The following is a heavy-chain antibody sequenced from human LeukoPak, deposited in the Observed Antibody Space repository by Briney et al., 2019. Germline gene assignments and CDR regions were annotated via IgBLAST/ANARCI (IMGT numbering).Heavy chain of an antibody. V-gene: IGHV4-39*01. CDR1: GGSISSTSYS. Sequence: PSETLSLTCTVSGGSISSTSYSWGWIRQAPGKGLEWIGSIYHSGSTYHNPALKSRVTISVDTSKNQFSLKLSSVTAADTAVYYCARGFDYGGIKPKLRRYFDYWGQGTLVTVSS. J-gene: IGHJ4*02. CDR3: ARGFDYGGIKPKLRRYFDY. D-gene: IGHD4-17*01. CDR2: IYHSGST.